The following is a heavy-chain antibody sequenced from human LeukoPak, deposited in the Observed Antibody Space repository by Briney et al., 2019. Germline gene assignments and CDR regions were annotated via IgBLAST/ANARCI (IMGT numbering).Heavy chain of an antibody. Sequence: ASVKVSRKASGYTFTSYGISWVRQAPGQALEWVGWISAYNGNTNYAHKIQGRDTMTTDTSTSTAYMELRSPRSDDAAVYYCARGSYDSSGYPLPYWGQGTLVTASS. CDR3: ARGSYDSSGYPLPY. D-gene: IGHD3-22*01. CDR1: GYTFTSYG. V-gene: IGHV1-18*01. J-gene: IGHJ4*02. CDR2: ISAYNGNT.